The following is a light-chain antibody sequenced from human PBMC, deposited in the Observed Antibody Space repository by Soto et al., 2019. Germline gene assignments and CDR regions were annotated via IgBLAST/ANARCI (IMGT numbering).Light chain of an antibody. CDR3: ATWDDSFRGL. J-gene: IGLJ3*02. CDR1: SSNLGAGYD. Sequence: QSVLTQPPSVSGAPGQRVTISCTGNSSNLGAGYDVHWYQQLPGAAPKLVIFGNRNRPSGVPERFSGSKSGTSASLAISGLRAEDEADYYCATWDDSFRGLFGGGTKLTVL. CDR2: GNR. V-gene: IGLV1-40*01.